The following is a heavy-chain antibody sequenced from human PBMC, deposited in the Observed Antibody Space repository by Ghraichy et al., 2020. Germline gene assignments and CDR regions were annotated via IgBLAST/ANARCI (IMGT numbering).Heavy chain of an antibody. V-gene: IGHV1-18*04. D-gene: IGHD2-2*01. CDR2: ISAYNGNT. J-gene: IGHJ6*02. CDR3: ARDLDIVVIPATMSLDV. Sequence: ASVKVSCKASGYTFTSYDINWVRQAPGQGLEWMGWISAYNGNTDYAQKFESRVTMTTDTSTSTAYMELRSLRFDDTAVYYCARDLDIVVIPATMSLDVWGQGTTVTVS. CDR1: GYTFTSYD.